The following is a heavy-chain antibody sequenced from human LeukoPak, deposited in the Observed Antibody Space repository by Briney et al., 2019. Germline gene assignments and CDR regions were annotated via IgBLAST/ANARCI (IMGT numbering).Heavy chain of an antibody. J-gene: IGHJ6*02. CDR2: ISAYNGNT. D-gene: IGHD3-10*01. CDR1: GYTFTSYG. V-gene: IGHV1-18*01. CDR3: ARVTYYGSGGYYYGMDV. Sequence: ASVNVSCKASGYTFTSYGISWVRQAPGQGLEWMGWISAYNGNTNYAQKLQGRVTMTTDTSTSTAYMELRSLRSDDTAVYYCARVTYYGSGGYYYGMDVWGQGTTVTVSS.